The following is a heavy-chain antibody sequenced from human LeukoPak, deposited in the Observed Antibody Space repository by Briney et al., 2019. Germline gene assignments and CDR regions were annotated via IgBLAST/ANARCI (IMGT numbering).Heavy chain of an antibody. Sequence: GGSLRLSCAASGFTFSSYAMHWVRQAPGKGLEWVAVISYDGSNKYYADSVKGRFTISRDNSKNTLYLQMNSLRAEDTAVYYCAKEAYSYGQTFDYWGQGTLVTVSS. D-gene: IGHD5-18*01. CDR3: AKEAYSYGQTFDY. J-gene: IGHJ4*02. V-gene: IGHV3-30*04. CDR2: ISYDGSNK. CDR1: GFTFSSYA.